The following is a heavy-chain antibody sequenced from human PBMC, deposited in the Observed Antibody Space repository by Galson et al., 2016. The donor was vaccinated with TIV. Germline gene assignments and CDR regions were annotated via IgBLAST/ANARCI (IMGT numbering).Heavy chain of an antibody. CDR2: IIPRLGTV. CDR1: RGTLRKSA. Sequence: SVKVSCKATRGTLRKSAITWVRQAPGQGLEYMGGIIPRLGTVAYAHRLRDRLTITADKSTDTAYMELSSLRSGDTAVYYCASDRNTALDTYHQYYGMDVWGQGTTVTVSS. V-gene: IGHV1-69*06. J-gene: IGHJ6*02. CDR3: ASDRNTALDTYHQYYGMDV. D-gene: IGHD5-18*01.